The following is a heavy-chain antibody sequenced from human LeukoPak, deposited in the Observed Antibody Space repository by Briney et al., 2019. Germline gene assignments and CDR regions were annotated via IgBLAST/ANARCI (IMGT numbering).Heavy chain of an antibody. Sequence: ASVKVSCKASGYTFTTYDINWVRQATGQGLEWMGWMNPNSGNTGYAQKFQGRVTMTRNTSMSTAYMGLSSLRSEDTAVYYCARSDNPYTAAGTRIADYWGQGTLVTVSS. CDR2: MNPNSGNT. J-gene: IGHJ4*02. D-gene: IGHD6-13*01. V-gene: IGHV1-8*01. CDR1: GYTFTTYD. CDR3: ARSDNPYTAAGTRIADY.